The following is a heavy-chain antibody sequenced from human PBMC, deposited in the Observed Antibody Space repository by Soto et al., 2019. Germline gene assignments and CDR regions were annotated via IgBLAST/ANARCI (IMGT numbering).Heavy chain of an antibody. Sequence: QVQLVQSGAEVKNPGASVKVSCKASGYTFTNYDIHWVRQATGQGIEWLGWMNPDSGNTGQSKQFQGRVTMIRDTSIKTAYMEMSSLRLEDTAVYYWARGRFRRTWVDPWGQGNLVTVSS. D-gene: IGHD3-10*01. CDR1: GYTFTNYD. V-gene: IGHV1-8*01. CDR2: MNPDSGNT. CDR3: ARGRFRRTWVDP. J-gene: IGHJ5*02.